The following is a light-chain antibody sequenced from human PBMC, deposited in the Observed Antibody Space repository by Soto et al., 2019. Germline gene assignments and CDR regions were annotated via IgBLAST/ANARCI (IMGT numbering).Light chain of an antibody. CDR3: QQYGSLSFT. J-gene: IGKJ3*01. CDR2: GAS. CDR1: QSVSSIY. Sequence: EIVLTQSPGTLSLSPGERATLSCRASQSVSSIYLAWYQQKPGQAPRLLIYGASSRATGIPDRFSGSGSGTDFTLTISRLEPEDFAVYYCQQYGSLSFTFGPGTKVDIK. V-gene: IGKV3-20*01.